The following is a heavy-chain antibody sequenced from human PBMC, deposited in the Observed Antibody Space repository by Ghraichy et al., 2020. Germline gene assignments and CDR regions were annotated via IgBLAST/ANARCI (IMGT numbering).Heavy chain of an antibody. J-gene: IGHJ6*02. Sequence: GESLRLSCGASGFNLTYYWMHWVRQGPGKGLVWVSRINSDGKSVHYADDVKGRFTISRENAKNTIYLQMNNLRAEDTGIYYCARENLWDAYPLDVWGQGTAVAVSS. CDR1: GFNLTYYW. CDR3: ARENLWDAYPLDV. V-gene: IGHV3-74*01. D-gene: IGHD3-16*01. CDR2: INSDGKSV.